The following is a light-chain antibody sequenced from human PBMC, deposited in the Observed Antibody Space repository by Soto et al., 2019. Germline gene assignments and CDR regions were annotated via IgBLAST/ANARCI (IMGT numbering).Light chain of an antibody. J-gene: IGKJ1*01. CDR1: KDIRLD. Sequence: AIELTQSPSSLAASVGDRVTIPXRASKDIRLDLGWFQHEQGXAPKXXXDFXSTLQRADAPRLSGSGSGTDFTLTISSLQPEDFANYFCLQDYSDPRTFGLGTKVDIK. V-gene: IGKV1-6*01. CDR3: LQDYSDPRT. CDR2: FXS.